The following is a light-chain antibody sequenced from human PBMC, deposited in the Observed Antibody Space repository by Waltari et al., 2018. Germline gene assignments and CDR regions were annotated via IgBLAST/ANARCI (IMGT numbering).Light chain of an antibody. V-gene: IGKV3-11*01. CDR2: DAS. CDR3: QQRSNWPAIT. CDR1: QSVRSY. J-gene: IGKJ5*01. Sequence: EIVLTQSPATLSLSPGERATLSCRASQSVRSYLAWYQQKPGQAPRLLIYDASNRATGSPARFSGSGSGTDFTLTISSLEPEDFAVYYCQQRSNWPAITFGQGTRLDIK.